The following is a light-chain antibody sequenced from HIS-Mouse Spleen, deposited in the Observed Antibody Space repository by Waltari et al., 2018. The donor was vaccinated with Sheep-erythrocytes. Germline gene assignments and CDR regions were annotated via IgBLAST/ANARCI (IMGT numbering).Light chain of an antibody. Sequence: QSALTQPRSVSGSPGQSVTISCTGTSSDVGGYNCVSWHQQHPGKAPKLMIYDVSKRPSGAPDRFSGSTSGNTASLTISGLQAEDEADYYCCSYAGSYNHVFATGTKVTVL. CDR1: SSDVGGYNC. V-gene: IGLV2-11*01. CDR2: DVS. J-gene: IGLJ1*01. CDR3: CSYAGSYNHV.